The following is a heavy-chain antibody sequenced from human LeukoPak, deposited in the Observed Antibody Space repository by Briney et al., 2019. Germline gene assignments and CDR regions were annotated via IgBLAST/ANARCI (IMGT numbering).Heavy chain of an antibody. D-gene: IGHD6-19*01. CDR2: ISYDGSDK. Sequence: GGSLRHSCAASRFTFRSYGMHWVRQAPGKGLEWVAVISYDGSDKYYAEFVKGRFTISRDNSKNVLYLQMNSLRGEDTAVYYCAKDREQWLGDRYYYYMDVWGKGTTVTVSS. CDR1: RFTFRSYG. J-gene: IGHJ6*03. V-gene: IGHV3-30*18. CDR3: AKDREQWLGDRYYYYMDV.